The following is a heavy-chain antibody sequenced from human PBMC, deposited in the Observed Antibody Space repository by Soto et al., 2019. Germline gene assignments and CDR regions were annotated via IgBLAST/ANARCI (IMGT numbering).Heavy chain of an antibody. D-gene: IGHD2-15*01. CDR3: ARAREDSGGWFDY. V-gene: IGHV1-2*02. CDR2: INPKSGGT. Sequence: QVQLVQSGAEVKQPGASMKVSCKASGYIFSDNYIHWVRQAPGQGLEWMAWINPKSGGTNYARNFQGRVTLTRDTSISTAYMDLSRLTSDDTAVYYCARAREDSGGWFDYWGQGTLVTVSS. CDR1: GYIFSDNY. J-gene: IGHJ4*02.